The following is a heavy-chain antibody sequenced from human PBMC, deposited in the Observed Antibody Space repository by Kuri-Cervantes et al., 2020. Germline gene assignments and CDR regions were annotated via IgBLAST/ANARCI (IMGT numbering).Heavy chain of an antibody. Sequence: GRSLRPSCEASGLTFSFYSVNWVRQAPGKGLEWISTISGSGGRTYYADSVKGRFTISRDNSKSTLYLQMNSLRAEDTAVYYCARGRRSMVRGRNYYYMDVWGKGTTVTVSS. D-gene: IGHD3-10*01. CDR1: GLTFSFYS. CDR2: ISGSGGRT. CDR3: ARGRRSMVRGRNYYYMDV. V-gene: IGHV3-23*01. J-gene: IGHJ6*03.